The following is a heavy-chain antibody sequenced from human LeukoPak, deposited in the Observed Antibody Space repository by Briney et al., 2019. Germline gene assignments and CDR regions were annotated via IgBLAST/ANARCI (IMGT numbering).Heavy chain of an antibody. J-gene: IGHJ5*02. CDR3: ARGTEQWLVRGGRGSFDP. Sequence: GASVKVSCKASGYTFTGYYMHWVRQAPGQGLEWMGWMNPNSGGTNYAQKFQGRVTMTRDTSISTAYMELSRLRSDDTAVYYCARGTEQWLVRGGRGSFDPWGQGTLVTVSS. D-gene: IGHD6-19*01. V-gene: IGHV1-2*02. CDR1: GYTFTGYY. CDR2: MNPNSGGT.